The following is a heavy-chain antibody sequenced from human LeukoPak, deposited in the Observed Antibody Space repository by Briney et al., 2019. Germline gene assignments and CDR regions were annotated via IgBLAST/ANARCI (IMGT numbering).Heavy chain of an antibody. CDR2: INQDGSET. J-gene: IGHJ4*02. Sequence: PGGSLRLSCAASGFPFTNYWMIWVRQAPGKRPEWVGIINQDGSETNYVDSVKGRFSMSRDNAKTSLYLQMNSLRAEDTAVYYCATDRKVGAGVPRFDYWGQGALVTVPS. CDR1: GFPFTNYW. CDR3: ATDRKVGAGVPRFDY. V-gene: IGHV3-7*01. D-gene: IGHD1-26*01.